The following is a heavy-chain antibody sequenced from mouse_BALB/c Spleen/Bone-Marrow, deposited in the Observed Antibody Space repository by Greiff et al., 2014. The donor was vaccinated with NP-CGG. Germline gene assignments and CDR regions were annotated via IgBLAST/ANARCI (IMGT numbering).Heavy chain of an antibody. Sequence: QVQLQQSGAELVSLGASVKLSCKASGYTFTIYDLYWVKQRPGQGLEWIGDINPSNGATNFNERFKSKATLTIDKSSSTAYLQLSSLTSDDSAVYYCTRGGYGNAFDYWGQGTALTVSS. CDR2: INPSNGAT. V-gene: IGHV1S16*01. D-gene: IGHD2-10*02. J-gene: IGHJ2*01. CDR1: GYTFTIYD. CDR3: TRGGYGNAFDY.